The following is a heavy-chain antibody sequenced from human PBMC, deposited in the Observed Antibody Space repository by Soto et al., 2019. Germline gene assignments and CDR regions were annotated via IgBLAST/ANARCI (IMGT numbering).Heavy chain of an antibody. V-gene: IGHV4-30-2*01. CDR1: GGSLDSGSFS. Sequence: SETLSLTCAVSGGSLDSGSFSWSWIRQPPGKGLEWLGYIYPRGSTFYNPSLRGRVTISLDRSKNQFSLKLSSVTAADTAVYYCGTNYDSRIDYSGQGTLGTVST. CDR2: IYPRGST. D-gene: IGHD3-22*01. CDR3: GTNYDSRIDY. J-gene: IGHJ4*02.